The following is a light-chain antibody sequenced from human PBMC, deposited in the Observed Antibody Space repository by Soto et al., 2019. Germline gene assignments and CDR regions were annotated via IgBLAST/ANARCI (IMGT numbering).Light chain of an antibody. CDR1: NIGFKS. V-gene: IGLV3-21*02. CDR2: EDT. Sequence: SYELTQPSSVSVAPGQTARITCGGNNIGFKSVYWYQQRPGQAPVLVVSEDTDRPAGIPERISASNSGTSASLAINGLQAEDEAHYYCQSYDNSLSGSWVFGGGTKLTVL. J-gene: IGLJ3*02. CDR3: QSYDNSLSGSWV.